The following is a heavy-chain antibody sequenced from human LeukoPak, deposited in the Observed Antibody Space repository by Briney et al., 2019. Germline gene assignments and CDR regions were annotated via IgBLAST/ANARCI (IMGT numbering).Heavy chain of an antibody. V-gene: IGHV1-2*06. CDR3: ARFKVNKGKSRHIDY. D-gene: IGHD1/OR15-1a*01. CDR1: GYTFTGYY. J-gene: IGHJ4*02. CDR2: INPNSGGT. Sequence: ASVKVSCKASGYTFTGYYMHWVRQAPGQGLEWMGRINPNSGGTNYAQKFQGRVTMTRDTSISTAYMELSRLRSDDTAVYYCARFKVNKGKSRHIDYWGQGTLVTVSS.